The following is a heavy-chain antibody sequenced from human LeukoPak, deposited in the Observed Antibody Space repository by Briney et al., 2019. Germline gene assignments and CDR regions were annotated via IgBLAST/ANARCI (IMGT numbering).Heavy chain of an antibody. V-gene: IGHV3-23*01. D-gene: IGHD3-10*01. CDR2: ISGSGDIT. Sequence: GGSLGLSCAASGFTFGTYAMTWVRQAPGKGLEWVSLISGSGDITYYAHSLKDRFTISRDNSKNTLYQQMHSLRAEDTAVYYCAARPGDLAVPFDYWGQGTLVTVSS. CDR1: GFTFGTYA. J-gene: IGHJ4*02. CDR3: AARPGDLAVPFDY.